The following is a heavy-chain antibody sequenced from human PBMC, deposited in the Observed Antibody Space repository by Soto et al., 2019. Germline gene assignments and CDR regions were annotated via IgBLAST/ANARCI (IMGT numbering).Heavy chain of an antibody. D-gene: IGHD1-26*01. J-gene: IGHJ3*02. Sequence: GASVKVSCKASGYTFTASYMHWVRQAPGQGLEWMGIIDPSGGSTSYSQKFQGRVTMTRDTSTSTVYMELNSLRSEDTAVFYCARDSGHYYRNDAFDIWGQGTMVTVSS. CDR2: IDPSGGST. CDR1: GYTFTASY. CDR3: ARDSGHYYRNDAFDI. V-gene: IGHV1-46*01.